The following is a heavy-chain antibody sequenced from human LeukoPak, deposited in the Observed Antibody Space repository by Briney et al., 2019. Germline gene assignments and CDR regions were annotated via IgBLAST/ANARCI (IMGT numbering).Heavy chain of an antibody. D-gene: IGHD6-13*01. V-gene: IGHV1-18*01. CDR2: ISAYNGNT. CDR1: GYTFTSYG. CDR3: VRDLRGGSSSWLPFWTL. J-gene: IGHJ4*02. Sequence: ASVKVSCKASGYTFTSYGISWVRQAPGQGLEWMGWISAYNGNTNYAQKLQGRVTMTTDTSTSTAYMELRSLRSDDTAVYYCVRDLRGGSSSWLPFWTLWGQGTLVTVPS.